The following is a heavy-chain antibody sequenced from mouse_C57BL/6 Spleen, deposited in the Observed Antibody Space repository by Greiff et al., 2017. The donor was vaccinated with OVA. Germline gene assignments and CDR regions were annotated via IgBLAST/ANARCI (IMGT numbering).Heavy chain of an antibody. D-gene: IGHD3-2*02. J-gene: IGHJ4*01. CDR2: IWRDGST. V-gene: IGHV2-6-1*01. CDR1: GFSLTSYG. CDR3: ARHGQLRAGAMDY. Sequence: QVQLKESGPGLVAPSQSLSITCTVSGFSLTSYGVHWVRQPPGKGLEWLVVIWRDGSTTYNSDHKSRLSTSKENPNSQVSLKMNGLLPDDTAMYYCARHGQLRAGAMDYWGQGTSVTVSS.